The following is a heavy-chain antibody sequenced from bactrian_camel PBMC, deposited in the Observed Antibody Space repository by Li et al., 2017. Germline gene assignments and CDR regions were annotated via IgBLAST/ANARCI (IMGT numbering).Heavy chain of an antibody. D-gene: IGHD4*01. CDR2: ISSGGST. CDR1: GFTFSNYA. V-gene: IGHV3S31*01. Sequence: VQLVESGGGLVQPGGSLRLSCAASGFTFSNYAMSWVRQAPGKGLEWVSLISSGGSTLYADSVKGRFSISYDSPKFTLYLEMNTLKPEDTAMYFCAADLPTGRDYVTVAAPTLFGGWINFNYFGQGTQVTVS. J-gene: IGHJ4*01. CDR3: AADLPTGRDYVTVAAPTLFGGWINFNY.